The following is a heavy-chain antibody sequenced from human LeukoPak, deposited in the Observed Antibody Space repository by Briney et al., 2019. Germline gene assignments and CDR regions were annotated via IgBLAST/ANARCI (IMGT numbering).Heavy chain of an antibody. D-gene: IGHD3-22*01. CDR3: ARGRKYYYDSSGSEGDAFDI. CDR2: INSDGSST. J-gene: IGHJ3*02. V-gene: IGHV3-74*01. CDR1: GFTFSSYW. Sequence: GGSLRLSCAASGFTFSSYWMHWVRQAPGKGLVWVSRINSDGSSTSYADSVKGRFTISRDNAKNTLYLQMNSLRAEDTAVYYCARGRKYYYDSSGSEGDAFDIWGQGTMVTVSS.